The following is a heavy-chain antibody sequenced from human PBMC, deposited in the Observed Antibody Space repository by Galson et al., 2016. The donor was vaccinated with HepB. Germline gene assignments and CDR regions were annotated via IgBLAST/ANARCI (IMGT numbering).Heavy chain of an antibody. Sequence: ETLSLTCTVSGGSISSSSCYWGWIRQPPGKGLEWIGNVYYSGTTYYNPSLKSRVTISIDTSKNQFSLELTSVTAADTAVYYCVRDEGGLGSYYNYGWIDPWGQGTLVTVSS. V-gene: IGHV4-39*07. D-gene: IGHD3-10*01. CDR1: GGSISSSSCY. CDR2: VYYSGTT. CDR3: VRDEGGLGSYYNYGWIDP. J-gene: IGHJ5*02.